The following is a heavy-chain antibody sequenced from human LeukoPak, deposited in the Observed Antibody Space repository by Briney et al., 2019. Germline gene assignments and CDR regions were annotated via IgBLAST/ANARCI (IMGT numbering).Heavy chain of an antibody. Sequence: ASVKVSCKVSGYTLTELSMHWVRQAPGQGLEWMGGFDPEDGETIYAQKFQGRVTMTEDTSTDTAYMELSSLRSEDAAVYYCATLNLDYYDSSGYFGLWGQGTLVTVSS. J-gene: IGHJ4*02. CDR1: GYTLTELS. V-gene: IGHV1-24*01. CDR2: FDPEDGET. CDR3: ATLNLDYYDSSGYFGL. D-gene: IGHD3-22*01.